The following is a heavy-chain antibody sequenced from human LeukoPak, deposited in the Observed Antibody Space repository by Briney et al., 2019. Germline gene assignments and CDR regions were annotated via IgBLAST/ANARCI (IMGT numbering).Heavy chain of an antibody. J-gene: IGHJ3*02. V-gene: IGHV3-23*01. CDR1: GFTFSSYA. CDR3: AKDLFHCSSTSCTDAFDI. CDR2: ISGSGGST. D-gene: IGHD2-2*01. Sequence: GGSLRLSCAASGFTFSSYARSWVGQAPGKGLEGVSAISGSGGSTYYANSVKGRFTISRDNSKSTLYLQMNSLRAEDTAVYYCAKDLFHCSSTSCTDAFDIWGQGTMVTVSS.